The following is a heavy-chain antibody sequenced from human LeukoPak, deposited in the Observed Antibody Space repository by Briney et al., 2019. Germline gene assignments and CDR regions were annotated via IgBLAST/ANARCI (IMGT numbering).Heavy chain of an antibody. CDR1: GASISSDGYY. CDR2: IYHSGST. D-gene: IGHD3-16*02. V-gene: IGHV4-30-2*01. Sequence: SETLSLTCTVSGASISSDGYYWNWIRQPPGKGLEWIGYIYHSGSTYYNPSLKSRVTISVDRSKNQFSLKLSSVTAADTAVYYCARGIIRLGELSLFHYWGQGTLVTVSS. J-gene: IGHJ4*02. CDR3: ARGIIRLGELSLFHY.